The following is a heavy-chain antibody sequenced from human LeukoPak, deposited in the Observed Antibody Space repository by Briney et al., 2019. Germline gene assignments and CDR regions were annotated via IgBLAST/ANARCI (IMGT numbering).Heavy chain of an antibody. CDR1: GYTFTGYY. CDR3: ARDPGYGITYIDY. D-gene: IGHD3-10*01. Sequence: ASVKVSCKASGYTFTGYYMHWVRQAPGQGLEWMGWINPNGGDTKYAPKFQGRVTMTRDTSISSAYMELSRLRSDDTALYYCARDPGYGITYIDYWGQGTLSPSPQ. CDR2: INPNGGDT. J-gene: IGHJ4*02. V-gene: IGHV1-2*02.